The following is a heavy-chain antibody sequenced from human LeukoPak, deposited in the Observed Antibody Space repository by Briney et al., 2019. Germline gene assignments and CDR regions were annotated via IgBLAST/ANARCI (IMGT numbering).Heavy chain of an antibody. V-gene: IGHV3-30*18. CDR2: ISYDGSNK. D-gene: IGHD2-15*01. CDR3: AKDLVRYCSGGSCQHGFGY. Sequence: GGSLRLSCAASGFTFSSYGMHWVRQAPGRGLEWVAVISYDGSNKYYADSVKGRFTISRDNSKNTLYLQMNSLRAEDTAVYYCAKDLVRYCSGGSCQHGFGYWGQGTLVTVSS. J-gene: IGHJ4*02. CDR1: GFTFSSYG.